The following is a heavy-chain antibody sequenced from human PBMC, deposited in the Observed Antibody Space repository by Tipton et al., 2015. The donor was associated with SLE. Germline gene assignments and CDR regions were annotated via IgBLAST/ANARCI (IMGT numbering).Heavy chain of an antibody. CDR1: GGPFSGYY. V-gene: IGHV4-4*07. Sequence: TLSLTCAVYGGPFSGYYWSWIRQPAGKGLEWIGRIYSSGSTNYNPSLKSRVTLSVDTSKNQFSLKLTSVTAADTAVYYCARDFRADGNWFDPWGQGTLVTVSS. J-gene: IGHJ5*02. CDR3: ARDFRADGNWFDP. D-gene: IGHD5-24*01. CDR2: IYSSGST.